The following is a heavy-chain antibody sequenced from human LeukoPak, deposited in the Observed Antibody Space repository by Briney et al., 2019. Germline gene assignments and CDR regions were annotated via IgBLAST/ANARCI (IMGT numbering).Heavy chain of an antibody. CDR2: INHSGST. D-gene: IGHD3-22*01. Sequence: SETLSLTCAVYGGSFSGYYWSWIRQPPGKGLEWIGEINHSGSTNYNPSLKSRVTISLDTSKNQFSLRLSSVTAADTALYYCASRNYYDSSGYIDYWGQGTLVTVSS. CDR1: GGSFSGYY. J-gene: IGHJ4*02. CDR3: ASRNYYDSSGYIDY. V-gene: IGHV4-34*01.